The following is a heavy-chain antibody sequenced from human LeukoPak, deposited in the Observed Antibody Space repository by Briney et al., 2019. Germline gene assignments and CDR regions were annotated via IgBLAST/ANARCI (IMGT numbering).Heavy chain of an antibody. CDR1: GFTFSRYD. V-gene: IGHV3-13*05. J-gene: IGHJ3*02. D-gene: IGHD3-3*01. CDR3: ARGFLGDAFDI. Sequence: GGSLRLSCAASGFTFSRYDMHWVRQATGKGLEWVSAIGTVGNPYYPGSVKGRFTISRENAKNSLYLQMNSLRAGDTAVYYCARGFLGDAFDIWGQGTMVTVHS. CDR2: IGTVGNP.